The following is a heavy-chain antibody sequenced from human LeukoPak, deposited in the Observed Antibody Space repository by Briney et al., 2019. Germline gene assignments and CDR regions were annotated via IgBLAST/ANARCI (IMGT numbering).Heavy chain of an antibody. Sequence: SETLSLTCTVSGGSISSYYWSWIRQPPGKGLEWIGYIYYSGSTNYNPSLKSRVTISVDTSKNQFSLKLSSVTAADTAVYYCARHVRDRSSWYRYFQHWGQGTLVTVSS. D-gene: IGHD6-13*01. CDR1: GGSISSYY. CDR3: ARHVRDRSSWYRYFQH. V-gene: IGHV4-59*08. J-gene: IGHJ1*01. CDR2: IYYSGST.